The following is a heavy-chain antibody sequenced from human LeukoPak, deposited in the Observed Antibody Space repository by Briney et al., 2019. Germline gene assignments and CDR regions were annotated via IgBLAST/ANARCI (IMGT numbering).Heavy chain of an antibody. V-gene: IGHV3-21*01. D-gene: IGHD6-19*01. J-gene: IGHJ4*02. CDR1: GFTFSSYS. CDR2: ISSSGTYI. Sequence: GGSLRLSCAASGFTFSSYSMNWVRQAPGKGLEWVSSISSSGTYIYYADSVKGRFTISRDNAKNSLYLQMNSLRAEDTAVFYCANSPSPWLVLPVVYWGQGSLVTVSS. CDR3: ANSPSPWLVLPVVY.